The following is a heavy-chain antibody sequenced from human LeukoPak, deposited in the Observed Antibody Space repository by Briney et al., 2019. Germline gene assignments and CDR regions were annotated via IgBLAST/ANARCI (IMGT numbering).Heavy chain of an antibody. CDR2: INHSGST. J-gene: IGHJ4*02. CDR1: GDSISSSSFY. D-gene: IGHD2-2*01. CDR3: ARESRRSYCNEY. V-gene: IGHV4-39*07. Sequence: SETLSLTCTLSGDSISSSSFYWGWIRQPPGKGLEWIGEINHSGSTNYNPSLKSRVTISVDTSKNQFSLKLSSVTAADTAEYFCARESRRSYCNEYWGQGTLVTVSS.